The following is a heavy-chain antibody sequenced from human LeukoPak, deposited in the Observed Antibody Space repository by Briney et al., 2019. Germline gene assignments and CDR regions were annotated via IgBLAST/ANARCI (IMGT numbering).Heavy chain of an antibody. D-gene: IGHD6-13*01. J-gene: IGHJ4*02. CDR3: ARGRGSWYGVYFDY. Sequence: GGSLRLSCAASGFTFDDYAMHWVRQAPGKGLEWVSGISWNSGSIGYADSVKGRFTISRDNAKNSLYLQMNSQSTEDTAVYYCARGRGSWYGVYFDYWGQGTLVTVSS. V-gene: IGHV3-9*01. CDR1: GFTFDDYA. CDR2: ISWNSGSI.